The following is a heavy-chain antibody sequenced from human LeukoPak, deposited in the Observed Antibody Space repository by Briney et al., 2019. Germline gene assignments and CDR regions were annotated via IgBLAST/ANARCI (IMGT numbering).Heavy chain of an antibody. J-gene: IGHJ6*02. Sequence: GGSLRLSCAASGFTFSSYGMHWVRQAPGKGLEWVAVIWSNGQNKFYAESVKGRLTISRDNSKNTLYLQMNSLRAEDTAVYYCGTGSSSAHYYGMDVWGQGTTVTVSS. CDR1: GFTFSSYG. CDR3: GTGSSSAHYYGMDV. V-gene: IGHV3-33*01. CDR2: IWSNGQNK. D-gene: IGHD6-6*01.